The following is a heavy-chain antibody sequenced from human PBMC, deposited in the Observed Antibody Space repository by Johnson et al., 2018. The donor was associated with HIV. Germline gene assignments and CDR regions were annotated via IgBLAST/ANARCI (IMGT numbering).Heavy chain of an antibody. J-gene: IGHJ3*02. D-gene: IGHD5-18*01. CDR3: ARDRGQYGYAAFDI. V-gene: IGHV3-66*03. Sequence: MQLVESGGDLIQPGGSLRLSCAASGFTVSSNYMSWVRQAPGKGLEWVSVIYSGGSTYYADSVKGRFTISRDNSKNTLYLQMNSLRAEDTAVYYCARDRGQYGYAAFDIWGQGTMVTVSS. CDR2: IYSGGST. CDR1: GFTVSSNY.